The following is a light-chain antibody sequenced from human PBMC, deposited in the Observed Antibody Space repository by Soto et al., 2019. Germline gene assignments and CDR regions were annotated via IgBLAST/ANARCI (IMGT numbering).Light chain of an antibody. V-gene: IGKV3-15*01. CDR2: GAS. Sequence: EIVMTQSPVTLSVSPGERATLSCRASQSVRSNIAWYQQKPGQVPSLLIYGASTRATGIPARFSGSESGTEFTLTIRSLQSEDFAVYYCQHYNSWPPWTFGQGTKVEIK. CDR1: QSVRSN. J-gene: IGKJ1*01. CDR3: QHYNSWPPWT.